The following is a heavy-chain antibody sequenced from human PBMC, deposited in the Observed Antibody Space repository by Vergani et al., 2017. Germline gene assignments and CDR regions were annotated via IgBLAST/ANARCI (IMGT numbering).Heavy chain of an antibody. Sequence: VQLVESGGGLVKPGGSLRLSCAASGFTFSSYSMNWVRQAPGKGLEWVSSISSSSSYIYYADSVKGRFTISRDNAKNSLYLQMNSLRAEDTAVYYCAKGGTMIVARGLIDYWGQGTLVTVSS. CDR2: ISSSSSYI. CDR3: AKGGTMIVARGLIDY. J-gene: IGHJ4*02. V-gene: IGHV3-21*04. D-gene: IGHD3-22*01. CDR1: GFTFSSYS.